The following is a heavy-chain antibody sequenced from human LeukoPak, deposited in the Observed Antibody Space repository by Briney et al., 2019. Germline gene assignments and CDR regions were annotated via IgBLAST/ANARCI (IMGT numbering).Heavy chain of an antibody. V-gene: IGHV3-30*02. CDR1: GFTFSSNG. D-gene: IGHD2-2*02. J-gene: IGHJ4*02. Sequence: PGGSLRLSCAASGFTFSSNGMHWVRQAPGKGLEWVAFIRYDGNSEFYVDSVKGRFTISRDNSRNTLYLQMNSLRAEDTAVYYCAKVDRRYCSSTSCYTIDYWGQGTLVTVSS. CDR3: AKVDRRYCSSTSCYTIDY. CDR2: IRYDGNSE.